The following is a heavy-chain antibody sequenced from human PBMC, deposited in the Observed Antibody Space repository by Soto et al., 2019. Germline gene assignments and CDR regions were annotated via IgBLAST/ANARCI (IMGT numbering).Heavy chain of an antibody. CDR2: IDPRASYT. J-gene: IGHJ6*02. V-gene: IGHV5-10-1*01. CDR1: GSSFTSYW. D-gene: IGHD2-8*01. Sequence: PGESLKISCKGSGSSFTSYWIRCVRHMPGKGLEWMGRIDPRASYTHYSPSFQGHVTISAEKSISTAYLQWSSLKASDTAMYYCARQDDIVLRVQFIRGQGTTVTVSS. CDR3: ARQDDIVLRVQFI.